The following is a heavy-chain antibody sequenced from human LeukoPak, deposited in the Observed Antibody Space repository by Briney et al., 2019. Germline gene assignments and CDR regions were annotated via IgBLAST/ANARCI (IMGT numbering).Heavy chain of an antibody. CDR1: GFTFDNYA. CDR2: ISGSGGST. V-gene: IGHV3-23*01. D-gene: IGHD3-22*01. CDR3: ANRGGRGRTMIVEVIRYYFDY. Sequence: GGSLRLSCAASGFTFDNYAMSWVRQAPGKGLEWVSGISGSGGSTYYADSVKGRFTISRDNSKNTLYLQMNSLRVEDTAVYYCANRGGRGRTMIVEVIRYYFDYWGQGTLVTVSS. J-gene: IGHJ4*01.